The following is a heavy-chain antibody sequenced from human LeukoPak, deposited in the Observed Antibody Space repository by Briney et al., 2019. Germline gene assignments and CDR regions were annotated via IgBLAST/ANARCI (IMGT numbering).Heavy chain of an antibody. CDR3: AKRLNYYDSSGYYRIGAFDI. V-gene: IGHV4-38-2*02. D-gene: IGHD3-22*01. J-gene: IGHJ3*02. Sequence: SETQSLTCTVSGYSISSGYYWGWIRQPPGKGLEWIGSIYYSGSTYYNPSLKSRVTISVDTSKNQFSLKLSSVTAADTAVYYCAKRLNYYDSSGYYRIGAFDIWGQGTMVTVSS. CDR2: IYYSGST. CDR1: GYSISSGYY.